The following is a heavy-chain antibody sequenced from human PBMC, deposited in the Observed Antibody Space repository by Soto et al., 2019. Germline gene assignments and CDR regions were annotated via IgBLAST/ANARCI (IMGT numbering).Heavy chain of an antibody. CDR3: AKSGLGDYGPSYYYYGMDV. CDR2: ISYDGSNK. Sequence: QVQVVESGGGVVQPGRSLRLSCAASGFTFSSYGMHWVRQAPGKGLEWVAVISYDGSNKYYADSVKGRFTISRDNSKNTLYLQMNSLRAEDTAVYYCAKSGLGDYGPSYYYYGMDVWGQGTTVTVSS. J-gene: IGHJ6*02. V-gene: IGHV3-30*18. CDR1: GFTFSSYG. D-gene: IGHD4-17*01.